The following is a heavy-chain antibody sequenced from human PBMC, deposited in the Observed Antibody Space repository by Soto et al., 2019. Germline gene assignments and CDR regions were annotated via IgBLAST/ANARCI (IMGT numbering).Heavy chain of an antibody. CDR1: GGSVSSGSYY. CDR3: ARRDYYDSSGYPPFDY. CDR2: IYYSGST. D-gene: IGHD3-22*01. Sequence: PSETLSLTCTVSGGSVSSGSYYWSWIRQPPGKGLEWIGYIYYSGSTNYNPSLKSRVTISVDTSKNQFSLKLSSVTAADTVVYYCARRDYYDSSGYPPFDYWGQGTLVTVSS. J-gene: IGHJ4*02. V-gene: IGHV4-61*01.